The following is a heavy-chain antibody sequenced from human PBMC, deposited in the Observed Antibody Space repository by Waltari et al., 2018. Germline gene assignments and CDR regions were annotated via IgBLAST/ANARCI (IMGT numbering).Heavy chain of an antibody. CDR2: IKSKANNYAT. J-gene: IGHJ4*02. CDR1: GFVFSDSA. Sequence: EVQLVESGGALVQPGGSLKLACAASGFVFSDSAMHWVRQGSGKGVGVVGRIKSKANNYATTYGASVKGRFTISRDDSHSTVYLQMNSLRTEDTAVYFCTSDTSRWDDYYHDYWGQGTLVTVSS. D-gene: IGHD1-1*01. V-gene: IGHV3-73*01. CDR3: TSDTSRWDDYYHDY.